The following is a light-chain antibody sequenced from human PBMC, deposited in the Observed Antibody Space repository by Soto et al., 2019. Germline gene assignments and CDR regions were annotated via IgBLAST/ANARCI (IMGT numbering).Light chain of an antibody. V-gene: IGKV3-20*01. Sequence: IVLTQSPGTLSLSPGERATLSCRASQSVSSNYLAWYQQRPGQTPRLLIYATSSRATGIPDRFSGSGSGTDFTLTISRLEPEDFDVYYCQQSGNTFGQGTRLEIK. CDR2: ATS. CDR3: QQSGNT. J-gene: IGKJ5*01. CDR1: QSVSSNY.